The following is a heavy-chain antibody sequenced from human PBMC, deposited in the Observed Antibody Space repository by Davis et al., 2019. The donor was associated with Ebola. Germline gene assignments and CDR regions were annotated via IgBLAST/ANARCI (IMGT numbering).Heavy chain of an antibody. J-gene: IGHJ3*02. CDR1: GGSFSGYY. D-gene: IGHD2-15*01. CDR2: INHSGST. V-gene: IGHV4-34*01. CDR3: GRNDIEVVLTVDAFDI. Sequence: SETLSLTCAVYGGSFSGYYWSWIRQPPGKGLEWIGEINHSGSTNYNPSLKSRVTISVDTSKNQFSLKLSSVTAADTAIYYCGRNDIEVVLTVDAFDIWGQGTMVTVSS.